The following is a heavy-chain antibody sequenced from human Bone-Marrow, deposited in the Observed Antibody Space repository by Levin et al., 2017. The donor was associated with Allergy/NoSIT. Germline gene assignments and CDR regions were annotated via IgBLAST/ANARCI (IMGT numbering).Heavy chain of an antibody. CDR1: GYNFYTFW. J-gene: IGHJ4*02. CDR2: IYPSDSDS. V-gene: IGHV5-51*01. Sequence: PGESLKISCKVSGYNFYTFWIGWVRQKPGKGLEWMGIIYPSDSDSRYNPSFQGHVTFSVDKATSTAYLRWNSLTTSDSAMYFCARLRPDDYDCWSGYYGTSLFDYWGQGTQVTVSS. CDR3: ARLRPDDYDCWSGYYGTSLFDY. D-gene: IGHD3-3*01.